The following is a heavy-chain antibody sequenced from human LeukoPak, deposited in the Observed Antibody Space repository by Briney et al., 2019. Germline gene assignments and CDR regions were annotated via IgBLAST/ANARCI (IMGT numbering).Heavy chain of an antibody. CDR1: GGSISSGGYS. V-gene: IGHV4-30-2*01. CDR2: IYHSGST. Sequence: PSQTLSLTCAVSGGSISSGGYSWSWIRQPPGKGLEWIGYIYHSGSTYYNPSLKSRVTISVDRSKNQFSLKLSSVTAADTAVYYCARSPLTGPSDAFDIWGQGTMVTVSS. CDR3: ARSPLTGPSDAFDI. J-gene: IGHJ3*02. D-gene: IGHD7-27*01.